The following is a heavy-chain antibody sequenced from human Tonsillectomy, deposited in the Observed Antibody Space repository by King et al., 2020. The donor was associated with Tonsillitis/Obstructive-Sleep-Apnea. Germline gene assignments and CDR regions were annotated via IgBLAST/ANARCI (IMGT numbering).Heavy chain of an antibody. J-gene: IGHJ4*02. CDR3: TADGVDYYYASVSYYY. CDR1: GNSLTYAW. D-gene: IGHD3-10*01. V-gene: IGHV3-15*01. Sequence: VQLVESGGGLVKPGGSLRLSCAASGNSLTYAWMSWVRQAPGTGLEWVGRIKSMSEGGTTDYAAPVKGRFTITRDDSKNTMYLQMNSLKSDDTAVYYCTADGVDYYYASVSYYYWGQGTLVTVSS. CDR2: IKSMSEGGTT.